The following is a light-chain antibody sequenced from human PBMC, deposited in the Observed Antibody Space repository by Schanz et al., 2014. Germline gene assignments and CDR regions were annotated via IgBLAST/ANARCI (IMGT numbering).Light chain of an antibody. V-gene: IGLV2-8*01. J-gene: IGLJ2*01. Sequence: SALTQPPSASGSPGQSVTISCTGTSSDVGGYNFVSWYQQHPGKVPKLMIYEVSKRPSGVPDRFSGSKSGNTASLTVSGLQAEDEADYYCSSYAGSNNPVVFGGGTKLTVL. CDR3: SSYAGSNNPVV. CDR2: EVS. CDR1: SSDVGGYNF.